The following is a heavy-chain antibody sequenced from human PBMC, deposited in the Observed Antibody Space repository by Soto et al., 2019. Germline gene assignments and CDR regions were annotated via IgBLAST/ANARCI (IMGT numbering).Heavy chain of an antibody. V-gene: IGHV4-30-4*01. D-gene: IGHD3-16*01. CDR2: IYYSGST. Sequence: PSETLSLTCTVSGGSISSGDYYWSWIRQPPGKGLEWIGYIYYSGSTYYNPSLKGRVTISVDTSKNQFSLKLSSVTAADTAVYYCASFRGDPAYFDYWGQGTLVTVSS. J-gene: IGHJ4*02. CDR1: GGSISSGDYY. CDR3: ASFRGDPAYFDY.